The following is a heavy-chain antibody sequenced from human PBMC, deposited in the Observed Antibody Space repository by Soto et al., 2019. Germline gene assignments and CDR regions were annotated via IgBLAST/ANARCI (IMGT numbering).Heavy chain of an antibody. D-gene: IGHD3-22*01. CDR2: INWNSGIT. CDR3: ARGRGALTVVSNWFDP. V-gene: IGHV3-9*01. CDR1: GFTFEDHA. Sequence: GGSLRLSCAASGFTFEDHAIHWIRQAPGKGLEWVSGINWNSGITGYADSVKGRFTISRDNANNSLHLEMNSLRTEDTALYYCARGRGALTVVSNWFDPWGQGTLVTVSS. J-gene: IGHJ5*02.